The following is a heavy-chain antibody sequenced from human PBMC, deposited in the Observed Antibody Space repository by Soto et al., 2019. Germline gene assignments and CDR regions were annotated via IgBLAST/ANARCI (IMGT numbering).Heavy chain of an antibody. V-gene: IGHV1-69*01. CDR2: IIPMYGIA. Sequence: QVQLVQSGAEVKKPGSSVKVSCKASGGTFSSYANNWVRQAPGQGLEWMGGIIPMYGIANSAQKFQGRVTITAFETTRTVYMELSSMRSEDTAVYYCARGYDFSLPGMDVWGQGTTITVSS. CDR3: ARGYDFSLPGMDV. J-gene: IGHJ6*02. CDR1: GGTFSSYA. D-gene: IGHD3-3*01.